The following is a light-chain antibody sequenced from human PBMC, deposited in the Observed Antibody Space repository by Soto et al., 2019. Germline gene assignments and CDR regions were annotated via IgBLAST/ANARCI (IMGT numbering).Light chain of an antibody. CDR3: AAWDNNLGGPA. CDR2: RNN. Sequence: QSVLTQPPSASGTPGQRVSISCSGSNSNIGSKYVYWYQQLPGTAPKLLMYRNNQRPSGVPDRFSGSKSGTSASLAISGLPSEGEADYYCAAWDNNLGGPAFGGGTKLTVL. V-gene: IGLV1-47*01. CDR1: NSNIGSKY. J-gene: IGLJ2*01.